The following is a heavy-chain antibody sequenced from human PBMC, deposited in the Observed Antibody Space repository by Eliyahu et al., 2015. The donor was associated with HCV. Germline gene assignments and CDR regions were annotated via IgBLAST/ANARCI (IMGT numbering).Heavy chain of an antibody. CDR1: GGSISSYY. D-gene: IGHD3-22*01. J-gene: IGHJ5*02. CDR2: ILTRGGT. V-gene: IGHV4-4*07. CDR3: ARDCPAYYYDSSGCWFDP. Sequence: QVQLQESGPGLVKPSETLSLTCTVSGGSISSYYWSWIRQPAGKGLEWIGRILTRGGTHYHPSLKSRVTMSVDTSKNQFSLKLSSVTAADTAVYYCARDCPAYYYDSSGCWFDPWGQGTLVTVSS.